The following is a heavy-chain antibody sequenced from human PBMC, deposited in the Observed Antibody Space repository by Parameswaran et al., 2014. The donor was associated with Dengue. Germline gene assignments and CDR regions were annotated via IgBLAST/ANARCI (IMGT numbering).Heavy chain of an antibody. CDR2: IYHSGST. CDR3: GGIAVAGPLGMDV. D-gene: IGHD6-19*01. V-gene: IGHV4-38-2*01. Sequence: WIRQPPGKGLEWIGSIYHSGSTYYNPSLKSRVTISVDTSKNQFSLKLSSVTAADTAVYYCGGIAVAGPLGMDVWGQGTTVTVSS. J-gene: IGHJ6*02.